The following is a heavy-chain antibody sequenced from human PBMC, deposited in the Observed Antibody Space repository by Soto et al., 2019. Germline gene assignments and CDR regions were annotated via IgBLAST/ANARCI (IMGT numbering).Heavy chain of an antibody. V-gene: IGHV3-7*03. CDR3: VTGYHSDY. Sequence: EEQLVESGGALVRPGESLRLSCAASGISTSFYWKGWVRQAPGRGLEWVASIKKDGTEKYYMDSLKGRFTISRDNALNSLYLQMNSLRAEDTAVYFCVTGYHSDYWGQGTLVTVSS. CDR1: GISTSFYW. J-gene: IGHJ4*02. D-gene: IGHD5-18*01. CDR2: IKKDGTEK.